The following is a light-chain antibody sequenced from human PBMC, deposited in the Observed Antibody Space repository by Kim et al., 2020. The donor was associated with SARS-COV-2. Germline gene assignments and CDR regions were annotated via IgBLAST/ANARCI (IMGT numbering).Light chain of an antibody. CDR1: IITY. CDR2: GAS. V-gene: IGKV1-27*01. J-gene: IGKJ1*01. Sequence: IITYLAWYQQKPGKLPTLLIYGASTLQSGVPSRFSGSGSGTDFTLSISSLQSEDVATYYCQKYDNGIRTFGPGTKVDIK. CDR3: QKYDNGIRT.